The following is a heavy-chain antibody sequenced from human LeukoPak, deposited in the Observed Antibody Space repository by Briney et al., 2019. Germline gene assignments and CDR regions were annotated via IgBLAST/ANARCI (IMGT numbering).Heavy chain of an antibody. V-gene: IGHV3-15*01. D-gene: IGHD3-3*01. J-gene: IGHJ4*02. CDR2: IKSKTDGGTT. Sequence: GGSLRLSCAASGFTFSNAWMSWVRQAPGKGLGWVGRIKSKTDGGTTDYAAPVKVRFTISRDDSKNTLYLQMNSLKTEDTAAYYCTLFGSGYYRVSRPSTRNDYWGQGTLVTVSS. CDR3: TLFGSGYYRVSRPSTRNDY. CDR1: GFTFSNAW.